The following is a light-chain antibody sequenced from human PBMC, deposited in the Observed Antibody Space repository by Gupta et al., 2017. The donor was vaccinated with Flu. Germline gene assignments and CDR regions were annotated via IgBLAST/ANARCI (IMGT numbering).Light chain of an antibody. CDR3: SSYAGSNNWV. V-gene: IGLV2-8*01. J-gene: IGLJ3*02. CDR2: EVS. Sequence: SVTISCSGTRSDIGGTKYVSWYEQHPGEAPKLIIFEVSERPSGVPDRFSGSKSGNTASLTVSGLQAEDEAQYYCSSYAGSNNWVFGGGTEVTVL. CDR1: RSDIGGTKY.